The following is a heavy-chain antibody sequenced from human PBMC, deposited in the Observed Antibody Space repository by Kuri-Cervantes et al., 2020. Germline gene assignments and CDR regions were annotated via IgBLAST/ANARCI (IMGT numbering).Heavy chain of an antibody. V-gene: IGHV3-13*01. Sequence: GESLKISCAASGFTFDDYGMSWVRQAPGKGLEWVSAIGTAGDTYSPGSVRGRFTISRENAKNSLYLQMNSLRAGDTAVSYCARFLGLRYFDWLLYYYYYGMDVWGQGTTVTVSS. J-gene: IGHJ6*02. CDR1: GFTFDDYG. CDR2: IGTAGDT. D-gene: IGHD3-9*01. CDR3: ARFLGLRYFDWLLYYYYYGMDV.